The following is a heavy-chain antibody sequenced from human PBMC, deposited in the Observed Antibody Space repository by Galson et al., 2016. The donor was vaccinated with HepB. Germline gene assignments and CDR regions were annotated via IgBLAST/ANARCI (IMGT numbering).Heavy chain of an antibody. CDR2: INRNGHT. V-gene: IGHV4-38-2*01. CDR1: GFSISTGYY. J-gene: IGHJ4*02. D-gene: IGHD6-19*01. Sequence: SETLSLTCAVSGFSISTGYYWGWIRQPPGMGLYWIGNINRNGHTYYNTSLRSRVILSVDTPENLFSLNLSSVTAADTSVYYGVRGTVAGIDYWGQGTLVTVSS. CDR3: VRGTVAGIDY.